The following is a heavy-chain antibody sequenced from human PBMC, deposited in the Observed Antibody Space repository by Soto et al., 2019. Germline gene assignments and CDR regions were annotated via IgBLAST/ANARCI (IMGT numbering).Heavy chain of an antibody. Sequence: PSETLSLTCTVSGGSINSAGYYWSWIRQSPGKGLEWIGNIYYSGTAYYTPSLSSRVTMSIDTSRNQFSLSLSSVTAADTAVYYCARRPTDTPEYKNWFGPWGQGTLVTVS. J-gene: IGHJ5*02. CDR1: GGSINSAGYY. D-gene: IGHD2-15*01. CDR2: IYYSGTA. V-gene: IGHV4-30-4*01. CDR3: ARRPTDTPEYKNWFGP.